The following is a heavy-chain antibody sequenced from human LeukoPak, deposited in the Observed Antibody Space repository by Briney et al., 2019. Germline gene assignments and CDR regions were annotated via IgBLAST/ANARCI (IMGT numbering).Heavy chain of an antibody. CDR3: AREIPPYSPLDY. J-gene: IGHJ4*02. CDR1: GFTVSSNY. CDR2: IYSGGST. Sequence: PGGSLRLSCAASGFTVSSNYMSWVRQAPGKGLEWVSVIYSGGSTYYADSVKGRFTISRDNTKNSLYLQMNSLRAEDTAVYYCAREIPPYSPLDYWGQGTLVTVSS. D-gene: IGHD5-12*01. V-gene: IGHV3-53*01.